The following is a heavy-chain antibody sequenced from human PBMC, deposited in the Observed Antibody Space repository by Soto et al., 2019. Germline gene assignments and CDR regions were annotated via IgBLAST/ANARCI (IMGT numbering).Heavy chain of an antibody. J-gene: IGHJ4*02. Sequence: SKPLSLTCTVSCGSISSYYWSWIRQPAGKGLEWIGRIYTSGSTNYNPSLKSRVTMSVDTSKNQFSLKLSSVTAADTAVYYGAREPNSTHFDYWGQGTLVTVSS. D-gene: IGHD2-8*01. CDR1: CGSISSYY. V-gene: IGHV4-4*07. CDR3: AREPNSTHFDY. CDR2: IYTSGST.